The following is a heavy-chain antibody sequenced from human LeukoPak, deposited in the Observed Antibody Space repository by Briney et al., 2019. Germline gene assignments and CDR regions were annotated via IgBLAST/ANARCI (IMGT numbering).Heavy chain of an antibody. CDR2: ISGSGNRT. D-gene: IGHD3-10*01. CDR1: GFTFSSYA. V-gene: IGHV3-23*01. J-gene: IGHJ3*02. Sequence: PGGSLRLSCAASGFTFSSYAMSWVRQAPGKGLEWVSSISGSGNRTYYADSVKGRFTISRDNSKNTLYLQMNSLRAEDTAVYYCARDGWYYGPVGRGTLRAFDIWGQGTMVTVSS. CDR3: ARDGWYYGPVGRGTLRAFDI.